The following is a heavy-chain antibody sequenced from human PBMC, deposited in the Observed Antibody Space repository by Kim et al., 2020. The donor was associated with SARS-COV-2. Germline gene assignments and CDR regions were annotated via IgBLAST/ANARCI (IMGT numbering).Heavy chain of an antibody. V-gene: IGHV3-23*01. D-gene: IGHD3-10*01. Sequence: GGSLRLSCAASGFVFMNYAMTWVRQAPGKGLEWVSGISGSGGSSYYADSVKGRFTISRDNSKDTVYLEMNSLRADDTAVYYGVKSVGEYYYYYGLDVWG. CDR3: VKSVGEYYYYYGLDV. CDR2: ISGSGGSS. J-gene: IGHJ6*02. CDR1: GFVFMNYA.